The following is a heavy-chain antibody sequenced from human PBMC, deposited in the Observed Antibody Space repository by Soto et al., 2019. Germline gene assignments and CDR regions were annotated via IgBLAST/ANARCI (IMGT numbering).Heavy chain of an antibody. V-gene: IGHV4-61*01. D-gene: IGHD6-19*01. CDR1: GGSVSSGSYY. Sequence: PSETLSLTCTVSGGSVSSGSYYWSWIRQPPGKGLEWIGYIYYSGSTNYNPSLKSRVTISVDTSKNQFSLKLSSVTAADTAVYYCARTRRLPPYSSGWEGYSVPVDPLVFDYWGQGTLVTVSS. CDR3: ARTRRLPPYSSGWEGYSVPVDPLVFDY. J-gene: IGHJ4*02. CDR2: IYYSGST.